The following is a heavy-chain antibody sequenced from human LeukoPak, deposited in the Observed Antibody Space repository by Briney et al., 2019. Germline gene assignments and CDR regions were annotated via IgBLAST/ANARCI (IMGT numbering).Heavy chain of an antibody. J-gene: IGHJ5*02. D-gene: IGHD3-10*01. Sequence: PGGSLRLSCAASGFTFSSYSMNWVRQAPGKGLEWVSSISSSSSYIYYADSVKGRFTISRDNAKNSLYLQMNSLRAEDTAVYYCARDNEDYYGSGSSKFDPWGQGTLVTVSS. V-gene: IGHV3-21*01. CDR3: ARDNEDYYGSGSSKFDP. CDR1: GFTFSSYS. CDR2: ISSSSSYI.